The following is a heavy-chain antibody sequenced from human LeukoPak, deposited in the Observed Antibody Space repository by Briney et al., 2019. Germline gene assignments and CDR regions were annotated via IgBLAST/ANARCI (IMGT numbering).Heavy chain of an antibody. V-gene: IGHV3-23*01. Sequence: GGSLRLSCAASGFTFSSYGMSWVRQAPGKGLEWVSAISGSGGSTYYADSVKGRFTISRDNSKNTLYLQMNSLRAEDTAVYYCAKDPSHTYYFDYGGQGTLVTVSS. CDR3: AKDPSHTYYFDY. CDR2: ISGSGGST. J-gene: IGHJ4*02. CDR1: GFTFSSYG.